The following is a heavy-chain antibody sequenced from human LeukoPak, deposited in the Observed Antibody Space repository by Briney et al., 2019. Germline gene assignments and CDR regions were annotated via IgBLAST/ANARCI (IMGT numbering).Heavy chain of an antibody. D-gene: IGHD6-19*01. CDR3: ATAPGIAVAGGDY. CDR1: GYSISSGYY. Sequence: KPSETLSLTCTVSGYSISSGYYWGWIRQPPGKGLEWIGSIYHSGSTYYNPSLKSRVTISVDTSKNQFSLKLGSVTAADTAVYYCATAPGIAVAGGDYWGQGTLVTVSS. CDR2: IYHSGST. J-gene: IGHJ4*02. V-gene: IGHV4-38-2*02.